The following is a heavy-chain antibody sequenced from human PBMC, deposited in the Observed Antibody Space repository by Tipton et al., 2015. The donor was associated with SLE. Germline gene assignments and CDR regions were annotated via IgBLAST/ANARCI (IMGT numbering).Heavy chain of an antibody. J-gene: IGHJ4*02. CDR3: ARTYYDILTGYSLDY. V-gene: IGHV4-39*07. CDR2: IYYSGST. Sequence: TLSLTCTVSGGSISSSSYYWGWIRQPPGKGLEWIGSIYYSGSTYYNPSLKSRVTISVDTSKNQFSLKLSSVTAADTAVYYCARTYYDILTGYSLDYWGQGTLVTVSS. D-gene: IGHD3-9*01. CDR1: GGSISSSSYY.